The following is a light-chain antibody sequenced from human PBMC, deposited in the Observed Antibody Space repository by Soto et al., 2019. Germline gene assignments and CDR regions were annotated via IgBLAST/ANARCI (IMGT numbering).Light chain of an antibody. J-gene: IGLJ2*01. CDR2: DNN. Sequence: QSVLTQPPSVSAAPGQRVTISCSGSSSNIGKNSVSWYQQLPRTAPKLLIYDNNQRPSGIPDRFSGSKSGTSGTLDITGLQTGDEADYYCATWDGSLPGEVFGGGTKLTVL. V-gene: IGLV1-51*01. CDR3: ATWDGSLPGEV. CDR1: SSNIGKNS.